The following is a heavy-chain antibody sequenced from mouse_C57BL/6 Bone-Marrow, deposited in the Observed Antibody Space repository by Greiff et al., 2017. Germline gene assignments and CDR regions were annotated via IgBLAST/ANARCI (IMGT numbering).Heavy chain of an antibody. CDR3: ARVYYDYLYYDAMDY. Sequence: EVQLVESGAELVKPGASVKLSCTASGFNIKDYYMHWVKQRTEQGLEWIGRIDPEDGETKYAPKFQGKATITADTSSNTAYLQLSSLTSEDTSVYYCARVYYDYLYYDAMDYWGQGTSVTVSS. D-gene: IGHD2-4*01. J-gene: IGHJ4*01. CDR1: GFNIKDYY. CDR2: IDPEDGET. V-gene: IGHV14-2*01.